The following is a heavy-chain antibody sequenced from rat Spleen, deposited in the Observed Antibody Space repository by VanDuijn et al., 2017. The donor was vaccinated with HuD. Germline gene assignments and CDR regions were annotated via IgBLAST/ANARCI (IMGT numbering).Heavy chain of an antibody. Sequence: EVQLVESGGGLVQPGRSLKLSCAASGFTFSDYNMAWVRQAPKKGLEWVATISYDGSSTYYRDSVKGRFTIARDNAKSTLYLQMDSVRSEDTATYYCARHAAIAALDYWGQGTLVTVSS. V-gene: IGHV5-7*01. CDR3: ARHAAIAALDY. J-gene: IGHJ3*01. CDR2: ISYDGSST. CDR1: GFTFSDYN. D-gene: IGHD1-2*01.